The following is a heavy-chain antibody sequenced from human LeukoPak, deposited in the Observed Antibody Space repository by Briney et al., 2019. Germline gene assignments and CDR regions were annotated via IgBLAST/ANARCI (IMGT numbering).Heavy chain of an antibody. CDR1: GFNFANYG. CDR3: PRAGGYDFWIDY. J-gene: IGHJ4*02. CDR2: LRSTVHGGPA. Sequence: GGSLRLSCSTFGFNFANYGVSWFRQAAGQGLEWVGFLRSTVHGGPAEYAASVEGRFIISRDDSKSIAYLQMNSLKTEDTAVYYCPRAGGYDFWIDYWGQGTLVAVSS. D-gene: IGHD3-3*01. V-gene: IGHV3-49*03.